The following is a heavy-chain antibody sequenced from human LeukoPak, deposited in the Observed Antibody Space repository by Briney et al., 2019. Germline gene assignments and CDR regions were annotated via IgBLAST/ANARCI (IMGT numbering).Heavy chain of an antibody. CDR3: ARFKGDRYNWHGYFDL. V-gene: IGHV3-21*01. D-gene: IGHD5-24*01. CDR1: GFTFSSYS. Sequence: PGGSLRLSCAASGFTFSSYSMNWVRQAPGKGLEWVSSISSSSSYIYYADSVKGRFTISRDNAKSSLYLQMNSLRAEDTAVYYCARFKGDRYNWHGYFDLWGRGTLVTVSS. J-gene: IGHJ2*01. CDR2: ISSSSSYI.